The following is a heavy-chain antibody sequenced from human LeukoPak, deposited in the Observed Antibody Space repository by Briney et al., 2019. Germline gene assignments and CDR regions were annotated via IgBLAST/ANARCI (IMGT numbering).Heavy chain of an antibody. CDR1: GGFTTTHY. V-gene: IGHV4-59*11. D-gene: IGHD3-22*01. J-gene: IGHJ5*02. CDR2: IYYSGTT. Sequence: SETLSLTCTVSGGFTTTHYWSWIRQPPGKGLEWIGFIYYSGTTNYNPSLRSRVTISVDTSKNQFSLSLTSVSAADTAVYYCARNFYQYDNGGYYVWFDPWGQGTLVTVSS. CDR3: ARNFYQYDNGGYYVWFDP.